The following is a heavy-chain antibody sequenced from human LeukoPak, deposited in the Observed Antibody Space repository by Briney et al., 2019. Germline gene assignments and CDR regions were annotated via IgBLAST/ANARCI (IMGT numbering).Heavy chain of an antibody. CDR2: INHSGST. V-gene: IGHV4-34*01. J-gene: IGHJ4*02. Sequence: SETLSLTCAVYGGSFSGYYWSWIRQPPGKGLEWIGEINHSGSTNYNPSLKSRVTISVDTSKNQFSLKLSSVTAADTAVYYCARGYILAVAGIDYWGQGTLVTVSS. CDR3: ARGYILAVAGIDY. D-gene: IGHD6-19*01. CDR1: GGSFSGYY.